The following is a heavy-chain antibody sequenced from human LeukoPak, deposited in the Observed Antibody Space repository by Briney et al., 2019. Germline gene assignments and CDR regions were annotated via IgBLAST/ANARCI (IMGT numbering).Heavy chain of an antibody. CDR2: IKEDGSEK. CDR3: ARAFYGMDV. CDR1: GFAFSSYW. V-gene: IGHV3-7*01. Sequence: GGSLRLSCAASGFAFSSYWMTWVRQAPGKGLEWVANIKEDGSEKFYVDSVKGRFTISRDNTKNSLYLQINSLIAEDTAVYYCARAFYGMDVWGQGTTVTVSS. J-gene: IGHJ6*02.